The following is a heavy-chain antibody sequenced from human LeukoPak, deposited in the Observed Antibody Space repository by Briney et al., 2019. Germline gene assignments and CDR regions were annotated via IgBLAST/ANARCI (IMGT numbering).Heavy chain of an antibody. V-gene: IGHV4-34*01. J-gene: IGHJ4*02. Sequence: SETLSLTCAVYGGSFSGYYWSWIRQPPGKGLEWIGEINPSGSTNYNPSLKSRVTISVDTSKNQFSLKLSSVAAADTAVYYCARGGMIVVVFDYWGQGTLVTVSS. CDR2: INPSGST. D-gene: IGHD3-22*01. CDR3: ARGGMIVVVFDY. CDR1: GGSFSGYY.